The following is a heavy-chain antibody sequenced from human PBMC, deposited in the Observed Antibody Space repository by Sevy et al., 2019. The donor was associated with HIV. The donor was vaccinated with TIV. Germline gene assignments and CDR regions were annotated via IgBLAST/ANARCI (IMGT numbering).Heavy chain of an antibody. CDR1: GFTFSSYA. V-gene: IGHV3-30-3*01. CDR2: KSYDGSNK. J-gene: IGHJ4*02. D-gene: IGHD6-13*01. CDR3: ARDFAAAGTYYFDY. Sequence: GGSLRLSCAASGFTFSSYAMHWVRQAPGKGLEWVAVKSYDGSNKYYADSVKGRFTISRDNSKNTLYLQMNSLRAEDTAVYYCARDFAAAGTYYFDYWGQGTLVTVSS.